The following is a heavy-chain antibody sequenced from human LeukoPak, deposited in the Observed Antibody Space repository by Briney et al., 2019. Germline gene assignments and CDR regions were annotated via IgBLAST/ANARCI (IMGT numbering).Heavy chain of an antibody. CDR3: ARGSSTAKPFDY. Sequence: SQTLSLTCTVSGGSIGSGGYYWSWIRQHPGKGLEWIGYIYYSGSTYYNPSLKSRVTISVDTSKNQFSLKLSSVTAADTAVYYCARGSSTAKPFDYWGREPWSPSPQ. CDR1: GGSIGSGGYY. CDR2: IYYSGST. J-gene: IGHJ4*02. D-gene: IGHD5-18*01. V-gene: IGHV4-31*03.